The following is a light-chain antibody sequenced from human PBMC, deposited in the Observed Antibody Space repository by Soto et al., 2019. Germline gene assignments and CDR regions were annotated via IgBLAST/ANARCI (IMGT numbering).Light chain of an antibody. J-gene: IGKJ4*01. CDR3: QQYNNWRLT. Sequence: EIGMTQSPATLSVSPGDRATLSCRASQSVDNDLAWYQQKPGQPPRLLIFVASARASGIRARFSGSQSGTEFTLTISSLLSEDFAVYSCQQYNNWRLTFGGGTKVDIK. CDR1: QSVDND. CDR2: VAS. V-gene: IGKV3D-15*01.